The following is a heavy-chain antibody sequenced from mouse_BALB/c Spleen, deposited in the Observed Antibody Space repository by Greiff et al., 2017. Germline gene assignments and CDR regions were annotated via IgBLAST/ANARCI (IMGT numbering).Heavy chain of an antibody. CDR1: GFSLTSYG. V-gene: IGHV2-9*02. Sequence: QVHVKQSGPGLVAPSQSLSITCTVSGFSLTSYGVHWVRQPPGKGLEWLGVIWAGGSTNYNSALMSRLSISKDNSKSQVFLKMNSLQTDDTAMYYCARALYGNYGYFDYWGQGTTLTVSS. D-gene: IGHD2-10*02. CDR2: IWAGGST. J-gene: IGHJ2*01. CDR3: ARALYGNYGYFDY.